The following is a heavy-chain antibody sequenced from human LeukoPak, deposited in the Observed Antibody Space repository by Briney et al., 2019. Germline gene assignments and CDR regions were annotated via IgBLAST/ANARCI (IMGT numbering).Heavy chain of an antibody. CDR1: GFTFSTYG. D-gene: IGHD3-3*02. V-gene: IGHV3-33*06. J-gene: IGHJ5*02. Sequence: PGGSLRLSCAASGFTFSTYGMHWVRQAPGRGLEWVAVIWFDENKKYYADSVKGRFTISRDNSKNTVYLEMNSLRAEDTAIYYCAKDISSTSSTPFDPWGQGTLVTVSS. CDR3: AKDISSTSSTPFDP. CDR2: IWFDENKK.